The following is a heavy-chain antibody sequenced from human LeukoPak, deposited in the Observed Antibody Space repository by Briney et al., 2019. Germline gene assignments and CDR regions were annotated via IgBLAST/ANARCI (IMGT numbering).Heavy chain of an antibody. J-gene: IGHJ4*02. Sequence: GGSLRLSCAASGFTVSSNYMSWVRQAPGKGLEWVSVIYSGGSTYYADSVKGRFTISRDNSKITLYLQMNSLRAEDTAVYYCARVTRDGYNTWYFDYWGQGTLVIVSS. CDR3: ARVTRDGYNTWYFDY. CDR1: GFTVSSNY. CDR2: IYSGGST. V-gene: IGHV3-53*01. D-gene: IGHD5-24*01.